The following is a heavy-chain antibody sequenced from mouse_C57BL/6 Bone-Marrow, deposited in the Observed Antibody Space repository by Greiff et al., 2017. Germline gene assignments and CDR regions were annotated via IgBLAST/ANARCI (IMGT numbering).Heavy chain of an antibody. CDR1: GYTFTEYT. D-gene: IGHD1-1*01. J-gene: IGHJ2*01. CDR3: ARHEDRSYYDGSSSFDY. CDR2: FYPGSGSI. V-gene: IGHV1-62-2*01. Sequence: VQLQQSGAELVKPGASVKLSCKASGYTFTEYTIHWVKQRSGQGLEWIGWFYPGSGSIKYNEKFKDKATLTADKSSSTVYMELTRLTSEDSAVDFWARHEDRSYYDGSSSFDYWGEGTTLTVSS.